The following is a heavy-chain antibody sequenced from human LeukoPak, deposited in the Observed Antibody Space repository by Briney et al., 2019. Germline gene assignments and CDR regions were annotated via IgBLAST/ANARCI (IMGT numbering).Heavy chain of an antibody. V-gene: IGHV3-74*01. Sequence: GGSLRLSCAASGITLSSYWMHWVRRAPEKGLVWVSRINSDGSSTYYADSVKGRFTISRDNSKNTLYLQMNSLRAEDTAVYYCARANSRGIAAAGLFDSWGQGTLVTVSS. J-gene: IGHJ5*01. CDR1: GITLSSYW. CDR2: INSDGSST. D-gene: IGHD6-13*01. CDR3: ARANSRGIAAAGLFDS.